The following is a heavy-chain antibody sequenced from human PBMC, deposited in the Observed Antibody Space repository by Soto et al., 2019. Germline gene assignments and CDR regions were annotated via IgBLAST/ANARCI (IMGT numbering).Heavy chain of an antibody. CDR2: ISGYNGNT. J-gene: IGHJ4*02. D-gene: IGHD3-16*01. Sequence: ASVKVSCKASGYTFSTDGISWLRQPPGQGLEWMGWISGYNGNTKYEQTLQGRVTMTTDTSTSTAYMELRSLTSDDTAVYCCARGGGQTVVDFWGQGTLVTVSS. V-gene: IGHV1-18*01. CDR1: GYTFSTDG. CDR3: ARGGGQTVVDF.